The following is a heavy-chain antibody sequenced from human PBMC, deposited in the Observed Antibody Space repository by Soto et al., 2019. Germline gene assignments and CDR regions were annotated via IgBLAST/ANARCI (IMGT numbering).Heavy chain of an antibody. CDR3: ARDPAGSQSYYGY. CDR2: INTDGRGT. J-gene: IGHJ4*02. V-gene: IGHV3-74*01. Sequence: GGSLRLSCAASGFTFSSDWMHWVRQAPGKGLVWVSRINTDGRGTSYADSVKGRFTISRDHAKNTLYLQMNSRRAVDTAVFYYARDPAGSQSYYGYWSQGNMVTVSS. D-gene: IGHD3-10*01. CDR1: GFTFSSDW.